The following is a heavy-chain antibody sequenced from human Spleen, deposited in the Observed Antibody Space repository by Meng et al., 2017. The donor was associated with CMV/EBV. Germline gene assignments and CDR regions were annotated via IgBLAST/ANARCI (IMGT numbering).Heavy chain of an antibody. J-gene: IGHJ4*02. D-gene: IGHD2-21*02. CDR2: ISDAGVTT. Sequence: GSGFSDSSYCMSGVGQAPGKGLEWVSGISDAGVTTYYADSVKGRFNISRDNSKNTLYRQINSLRGEDTAVYYCAGDGKVTNPEYWGQGTLVTVSS. CDR3: AGDGKVTNPEY. CDR1: GFSDSSYC. V-gene: IGHV3-23*01.